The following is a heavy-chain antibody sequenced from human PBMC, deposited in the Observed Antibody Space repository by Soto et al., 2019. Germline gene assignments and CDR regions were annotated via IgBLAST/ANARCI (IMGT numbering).Heavy chain of an antibody. J-gene: IGHJ5*02. CDR1: GGSFSGYY. D-gene: IGHD6-6*01. V-gene: IGHV4-34*01. Sequence: PSETLSLTCAVYGGSFSGYYYSWMRQPPGKGLEGIGEINHRGSTNYNPSLKSRVTISVDTSKNQFSLKLSSVTAADTAVYYCARGLRQKMYSSSGYWFDPWGQGTLVTVSS. CDR2: INHRGST. CDR3: ARGLRQKMYSSSGYWFDP.